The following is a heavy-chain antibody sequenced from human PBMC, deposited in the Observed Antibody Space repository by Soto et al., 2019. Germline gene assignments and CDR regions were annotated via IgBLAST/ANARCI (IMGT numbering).Heavy chain of an antibody. CDR3: TGPTNFDY. CDR1: GFTFSSYG. D-gene: IGHD2-8*01. Sequence: GWSLRLSCAASGFTFSSYGMHWVRQAPGKGLEWVAVISYDGSNKYYADSVKGRFTISRDNSKNTLYLQMNSLRAEDTAVYYCTGPTNFDYWGQGTLVTVSS. V-gene: IGHV3-30*03. CDR2: ISYDGSNK. J-gene: IGHJ4*02.